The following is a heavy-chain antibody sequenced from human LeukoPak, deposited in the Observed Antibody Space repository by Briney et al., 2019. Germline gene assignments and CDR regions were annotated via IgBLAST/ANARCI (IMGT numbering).Heavy chain of an antibody. J-gene: IGHJ5*02. V-gene: IGHV4-31*03. D-gene: IGHD6-19*01. CDR1: GGSISSGGYY. CDR3: ARDRAVAGTGSWFDP. CDR2: IYYSGST. Sequence: SETLSLTCTVSGGSISSGGYYWSWIRQHPGKGLEWIGYIYYSGSTYYNPSLKSRVTISVDTSKNQFSLKLSSVTAADTAVYYCARDRAVAGTGSWFDPWGQGTLVTVSS.